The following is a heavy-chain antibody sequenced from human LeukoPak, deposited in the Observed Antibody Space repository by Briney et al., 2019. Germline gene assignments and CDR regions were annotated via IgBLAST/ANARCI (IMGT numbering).Heavy chain of an antibody. D-gene: IGHD3-10*01. Sequence: GGSLRLSCAASGFTFSSYAMSWIRQAPGKGLEWVSAISGSGGSTYYADSVKGRFTISRDNSKNTLYLQMNSLRAEDTAVYYCAKGLLYYGSGSPGYYYYGIDVWGQGTTVTVSS. J-gene: IGHJ6*02. CDR2: ISGSGGST. CDR1: GFTFSSYA. CDR3: AKGLLYYGSGSPGYYYYGIDV. V-gene: IGHV3-23*01.